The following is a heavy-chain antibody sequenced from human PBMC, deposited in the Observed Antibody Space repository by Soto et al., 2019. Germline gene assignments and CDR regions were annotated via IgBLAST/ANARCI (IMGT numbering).Heavy chain of an antibody. J-gene: IGHJ5*02. D-gene: IGHD2-2*03. CDR2: VNHRGST. CDR3: ARDGFCTSTTCRIGNWFDP. V-gene: IGHV4-34*01. Sequence: LSLPCTVYGGSFSGHYWSWIRQAPGKGLEWIGGVNHRGSTYNPSLESRVTMSVDTSKNQFSLKLSSVTAADTAVYYCARDGFCTSTTCRIGNWFDPWGQGTLVTVSS. CDR1: GGSFSGHY.